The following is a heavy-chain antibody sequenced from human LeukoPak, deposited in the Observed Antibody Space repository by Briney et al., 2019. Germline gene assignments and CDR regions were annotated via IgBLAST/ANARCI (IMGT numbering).Heavy chain of an antibody. J-gene: IGHJ4*02. CDR3: AKDRQGSSGAPTFFDY. CDR1: GFTFNYYA. D-gene: IGHD6-19*01. Sequence: PAGSLRLSCAASGFTFNYYAMSWVRQAPGKGLEWVSSISSIGDRTYYADSVKGRFTISRDKSNHTLYLQMNSLRAEDTAVYYCAKDRQGSSGAPTFFDYWGQGTLVTVSS. V-gene: IGHV3-23*01. CDR2: ISSIGDRT.